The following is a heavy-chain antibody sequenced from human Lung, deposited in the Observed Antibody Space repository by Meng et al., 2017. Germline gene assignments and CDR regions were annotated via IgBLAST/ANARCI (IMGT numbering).Heavy chain of an antibody. D-gene: IGHD4-11*01. V-gene: IGHV4-34*01. CDR2: INHSGST. CDR1: GGSFSDYY. CDR3: ARGPTTMAHDFDY. Sequence: QWHLQPWGAGLLKPSETLSLTCVVSGGSFSDYYWSWIRQPPGKGLEWIGEINHSGSTNYNPSLESRATISVDTSQNNLSLKLSSVTAADSAVYYCARGPTTMAHDFDYWGQGTLVTVSS. J-gene: IGHJ4*02.